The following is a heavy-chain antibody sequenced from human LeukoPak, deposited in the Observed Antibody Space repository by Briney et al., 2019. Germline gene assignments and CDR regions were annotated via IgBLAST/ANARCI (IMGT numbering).Heavy chain of an antibody. CDR2: ISAYNGNT. CDR3: AREKGIASYYYYGMDV. CDR1: GYTFTSYG. Sequence: GASVTVSCTASGYTFTSYGISWVRQAPGQGLEWMGWISAYNGNTNYAQKLQGRVTMTTDTSTSTAYMELRSLRSDDTAVYYCAREKGIASYYYYGMDVWGQGTTVTVSS. V-gene: IGHV1-18*01. J-gene: IGHJ6*02.